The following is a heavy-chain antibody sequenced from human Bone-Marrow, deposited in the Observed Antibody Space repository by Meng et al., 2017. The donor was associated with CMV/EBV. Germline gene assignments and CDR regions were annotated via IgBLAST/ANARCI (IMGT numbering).Heavy chain of an antibody. D-gene: IGHD2-21*02. CDR1: GGSISYYY. Sequence: GSLRLSCTVSGGSISYYYWSWIRQPPGKGLEWIGSIYYSGSTNYSPSLKSRVTISVDTSKNRFSLNLTSVTAADTAVYYCARGSPLGFCTSDHCYPNWFDPWGQGTLVTVSS. CDR3: ARGSPLGFCTSDHCYPNWFDP. J-gene: IGHJ5*02. V-gene: IGHV4-59*01. CDR2: IYYSGST.